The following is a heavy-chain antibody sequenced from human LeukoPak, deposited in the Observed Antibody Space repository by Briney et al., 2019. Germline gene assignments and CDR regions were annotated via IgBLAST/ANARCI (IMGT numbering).Heavy chain of an antibody. CDR1: GGSISGNSYY. D-gene: IGHD1-26*01. CDR3: ATIVGSTKVYD. V-gene: IGHV4-39*01. CDR2: MYYSGSM. J-gene: IGHJ4*02. Sequence: SETLSLTCTVSGGSISGNSYYWGWIRQPPGKGLEWIVSMYYSGSMYYNPSLKSRVTVSVDTSKNQFSLKLSSVTSTDTAVYYCATIVGSTKVYDWGQGTLVTVSS.